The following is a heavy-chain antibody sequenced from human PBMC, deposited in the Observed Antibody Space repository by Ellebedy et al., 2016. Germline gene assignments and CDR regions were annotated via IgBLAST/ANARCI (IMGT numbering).Heavy chain of an antibody. D-gene: IGHD5-24*01. V-gene: IGHV3-48*04. CDR3: VRGSRDGFNPPRY. CDR1: GFIFSSYS. Sequence: GESLKISXAGSGFIFSSYSMNWVRQAPGKGLEWVSFISDAGTVMLHADSVRGRFTISRDNAKNSLYLQMNSLTVDDTAIYYCVRGSRDGFNPPRYWGQGTLVTVSP. CDR2: ISDAGTVM. J-gene: IGHJ4*02.